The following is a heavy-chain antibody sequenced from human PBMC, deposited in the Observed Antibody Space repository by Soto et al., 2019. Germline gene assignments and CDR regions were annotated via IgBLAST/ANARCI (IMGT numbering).Heavy chain of an antibody. CDR1: GYSFTSYW. J-gene: IGHJ6*02. V-gene: IGHV5-51*01. Sequence: GESLKISCKGSGYSFTSYWIGWVRQMPGKGLEWVGIIYPGDSNTRYSPSFQGQVTISADKSISTAYLQWSSLRASDTAMYYCARQRIVGATTRYYYYGMDVWGQGTKVTVS. CDR2: IYPGDSNT. CDR3: ARQRIVGATTRYYYYGMDV. D-gene: IGHD1-26*01.